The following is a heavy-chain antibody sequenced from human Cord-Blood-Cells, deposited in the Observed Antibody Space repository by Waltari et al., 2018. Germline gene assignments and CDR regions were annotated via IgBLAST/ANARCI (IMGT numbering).Heavy chain of an antibody. V-gene: IGHV1-69*01. CDR1: GGTFSSYA. J-gene: IGHJ4*02. CDR2: IIPILGKA. CDR3: ARVIMVRGVIITYYFDY. D-gene: IGHD3-10*01. Sequence: QVQLVQSGAEVKKPGSSVKVSCKASGGTFSSYAISWVRPAPGQGREWMGEIIPILGKANYAQKFQGRVTITADESTSTAYMELSSLRSEDTAVYYCARVIMVRGVIITYYFDYWGQGTLVTVSS.